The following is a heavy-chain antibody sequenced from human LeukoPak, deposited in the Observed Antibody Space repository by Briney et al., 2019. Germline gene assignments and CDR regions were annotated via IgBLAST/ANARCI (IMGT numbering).Heavy chain of an antibody. V-gene: IGHV3-21*01. Sequence: PGGSLRPSCAASGFTFSSYSMNWVRQAPGKGLEWVSSISSSSSYIYYADSVKGRFTISRDNAKNSLYLQMNSLRAEDTAVYYCARDTQSSTTGGFDPWGQGTLVTVSS. D-gene: IGHD2-2*01. CDR3: ARDTQSSTTGGFDP. CDR2: ISSSSSYI. CDR1: GFTFSSYS. J-gene: IGHJ5*02.